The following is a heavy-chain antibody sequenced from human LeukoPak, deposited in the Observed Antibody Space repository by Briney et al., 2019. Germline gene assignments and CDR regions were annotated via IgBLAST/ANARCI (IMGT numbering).Heavy chain of an antibody. J-gene: IGHJ6*02. V-gene: IGHV4-39*01. CDR1: GGSISSSSYY. CDR3: ARHAEGMDV. CDR2: ISYTGST. Sequence: SETLSLTCTVSGGSISSSSYYWDWIRQPPGKGLEWIGSISYTGSTFYNASLKSRVTISVDTSKNQFSLNLSSVTAADTAVYYCARHAEGMDVWGQGTTVTVSS. D-gene: IGHD1-14*01.